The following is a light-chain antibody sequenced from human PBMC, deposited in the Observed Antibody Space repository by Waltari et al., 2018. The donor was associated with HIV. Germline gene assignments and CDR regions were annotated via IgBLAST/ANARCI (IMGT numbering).Light chain of an antibody. J-gene: IGLJ1*01. CDR2: NNN. V-gene: IGLV1-44*01. CDR3: AACDDSLNGYV. CDR1: SSNIGTKT. Sequence: QSVLTQPPSASGTPGQRVTISCSGSSSNIGTKTVSWYQQGPGTARKLLIFNNNHRPSGVPDRFSGAKSGTSASLAISGLQSEDEADYYCAACDDSLNGYVFGTGTKVTVL.